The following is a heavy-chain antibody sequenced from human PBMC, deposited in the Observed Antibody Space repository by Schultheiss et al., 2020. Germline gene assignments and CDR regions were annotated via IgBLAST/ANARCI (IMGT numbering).Heavy chain of an antibody. V-gene: IGHV4-59*08. J-gene: IGHJ1*01. CDR3: ARNGVYSSSNEYFQH. Sequence: SETLSLTCTVSGGSISSYYWSWIRQPPGKGLEWIGYIYYSGSTFYNPSLKSRVTISVDTSKNQFSLKLSSVTAADTAVYYCARNGVYSSSNEYFQHWGQGTLVTVSS. CDR2: IYYSGST. CDR1: GGSISSYY. D-gene: IGHD6-13*01.